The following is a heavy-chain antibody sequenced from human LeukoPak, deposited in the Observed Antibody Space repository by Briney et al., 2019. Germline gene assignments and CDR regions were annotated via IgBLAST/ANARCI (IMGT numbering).Heavy chain of an antibody. CDR2: IWYDGSNK. D-gene: IGHD3-10*01. V-gene: IGHV3-33*01. CDR3: ARGGFGSGTYHDFDI. CDR1: GFTFSSYG. J-gene: IGHJ3*02. Sequence: GGSLRLSCAASGFTFSSYGMHWVRQAPGKGLEWVAVIWYDGSNKYYVDSVKGRFTISRDNSKNTLYLQMNSLRAEDTAVYYYARGGFGSGTYHDFDIWGQGTMVTVSS.